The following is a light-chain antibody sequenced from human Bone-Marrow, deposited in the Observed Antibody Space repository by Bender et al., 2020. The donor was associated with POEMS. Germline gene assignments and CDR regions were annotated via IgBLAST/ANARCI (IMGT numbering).Light chain of an antibody. CDR1: SSDVGNYNL. CDR2: EVT. CDR3: CSYTGSSLYV. Sequence: QSALTQPASVSGSPGQSITISCTGTSSDVGNYNLVSWYQQYPGKAPKLIIYEVTKRPSGVSNRFSGSKSGNTASLTISGLQAEDEADYYCCSYTGSSLYVFGTGAKVTVL. J-gene: IGLJ1*01. V-gene: IGLV2-23*02.